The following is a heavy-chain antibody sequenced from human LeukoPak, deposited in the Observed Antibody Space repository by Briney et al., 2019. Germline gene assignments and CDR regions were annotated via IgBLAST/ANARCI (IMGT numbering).Heavy chain of an antibody. CDR2: ISGSGGST. D-gene: IGHD6-13*01. J-gene: IGHJ5*02. Sequence: GGSLRLSCAASGFTFSSYAMSWVRQAPGKGLEWVSAISGSGGSTYYAYSVKGRFTISRDNSKNTLYLQMSSLRAEDTAVYYCAKEAVYSSSWDTNNWFDPWGQGTLVTVSS. CDR3: AKEAVYSSSWDTNNWFDP. V-gene: IGHV3-23*01. CDR1: GFTFSSYA.